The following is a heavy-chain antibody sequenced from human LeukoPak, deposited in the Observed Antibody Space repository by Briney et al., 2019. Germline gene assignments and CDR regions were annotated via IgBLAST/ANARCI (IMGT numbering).Heavy chain of an antibody. J-gene: IGHJ4*02. V-gene: IGHV3-33*06. CDR1: GFIFTDYG. CDR3: AKDAQRGFDYSNSFQY. D-gene: IGHD4-11*01. Sequence: PGGSLRLSCAAYGFIFTDYGFHWVRQAPGKGLEWVAAIWSDATNMFYANSVKGRFFIQRDDYQNTVYLEMSSLRAEDTAVYYCAKDAQRGFDYSNSFQYWGQGSLVTVSS. CDR2: IWSDATNM.